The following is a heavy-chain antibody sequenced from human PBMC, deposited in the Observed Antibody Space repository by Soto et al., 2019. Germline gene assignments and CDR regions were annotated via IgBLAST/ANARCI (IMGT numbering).Heavy chain of an antibody. J-gene: IGHJ5*02. CDR2: IIPIFGTA. CDR1: GGTFSSYA. CDR3: ARGDYYGSGSYYMLGWFDP. Sequence: ASVKVSCKASGGTFSSYAISWVRQAPGQGLEWMGGIIPIFGTANYAQKFQGRVTITADESTSTAYMELSSLRSEDTAVYYCARGDYYGSGSYYMLGWFDPWGQGTLVTVS. V-gene: IGHV1-69*13. D-gene: IGHD3-10*01.